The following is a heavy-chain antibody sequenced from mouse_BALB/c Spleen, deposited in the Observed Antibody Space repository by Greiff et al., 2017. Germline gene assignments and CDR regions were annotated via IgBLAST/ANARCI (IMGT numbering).Heavy chain of an antibody. Sequence: EVHLVESGPELVKPGASVKISCKASGYSFTGYFMNWVKQSHGKSLEWIGRINPYNGDTFYNQKFKGKATLTVDKSSSTAHMELLSLTSEDSAVYYCGRSSGGAPGAMDYWGQGTSVTVSS. D-gene: IGHD1-3*01. V-gene: IGHV1-37*01. J-gene: IGHJ4*01. CDR1: GYSFTGYF. CDR3: GRSSGGAPGAMDY. CDR2: INPYNGDT.